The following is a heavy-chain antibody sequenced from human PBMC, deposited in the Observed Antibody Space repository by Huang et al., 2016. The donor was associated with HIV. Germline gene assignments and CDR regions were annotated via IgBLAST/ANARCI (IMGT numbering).Heavy chain of an antibody. Sequence: QVQLVQSGAEVKKPGASVKVSCKASGYIFSTYDTHWVRQAPGQRLEWMGRINAGNGNTKYSQRFQGRVTITRDTAANTAYVELSSLRSGDTGVYYCARGIAAGDYWGQGTLVTVSS. CDR1: GYIFSTYD. CDR3: ARGIAAGDY. CDR2: INAGNGNT. J-gene: IGHJ4*02. V-gene: IGHV1-3*01. D-gene: IGHD6-25*01.